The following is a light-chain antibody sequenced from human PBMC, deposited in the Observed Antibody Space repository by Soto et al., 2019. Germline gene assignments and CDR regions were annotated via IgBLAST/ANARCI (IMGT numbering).Light chain of an antibody. CDR2: WAS. J-gene: IGKJ5*01. CDR1: QSVLYSSNNKNY. CDR3: QQYYTTPIT. Sequence: DIVMTQSPDSLAVSLGERATINCKSSQSVLYSSNNKNYLAWYQQKPGQPPKLVIYWASTRESGVPDRFSGSGSGTDFTLTVSSLQAVDVAVYYCQQYYTTPITFGQGTRLE. V-gene: IGKV4-1*01.